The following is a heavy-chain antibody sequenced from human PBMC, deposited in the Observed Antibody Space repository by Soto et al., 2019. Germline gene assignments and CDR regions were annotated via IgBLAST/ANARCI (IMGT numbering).Heavy chain of an antibody. CDR1: GGTFSSNA. Sequence: SVKVPCQASGGTFSSNANSWVPQAPGQGLELMGGIIPIVGTANYAQKFQGRVTITADESTGTAYMELSSLRSEDTAVYYCVYSSSPRYGMDVWGQGTTVTVSS. J-gene: IGHJ6*02. CDR3: VYSSSPRYGMDV. V-gene: IGHV1-69*13. CDR2: IIPIVGTA. D-gene: IGHD6-13*01.